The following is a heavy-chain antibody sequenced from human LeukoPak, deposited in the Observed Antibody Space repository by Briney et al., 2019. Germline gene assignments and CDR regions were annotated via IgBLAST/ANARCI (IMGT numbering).Heavy chain of an antibody. J-gene: IGHJ4*02. D-gene: IGHD6-13*01. CDR1: GGSISSYY. Sequence: KSSETLSLLCTVSGGSISSYYWSWIRQPPGKGLEWIGYIYYSGSTNYNPSLKSRVTISVDTSKNQFSLKLSSVTAADTAVYYCVRVVALGAAGYYFDYWGQGSLVTVSS. V-gene: IGHV4-59*01. CDR2: IYYSGST. CDR3: VRVVALGAAGYYFDY.